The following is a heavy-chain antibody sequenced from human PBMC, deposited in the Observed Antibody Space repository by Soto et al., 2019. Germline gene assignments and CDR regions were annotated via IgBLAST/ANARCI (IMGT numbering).Heavy chain of an antibody. CDR2: ITPTLGTT. CDR1: GATFSGSA. V-gene: IGHV1-69*01. CDR3: ARGSTTGATIEGFDY. D-gene: IGHD1-1*01. J-gene: IGHJ4*02. Sequence: QVQLVQSGAGVKRPGSSVKVSCKASGATFSGSAFSWVRQAPGQGLEWMGGITPTLGTTNYAQHLQGRVTITADEYTATSFMELTSLTSADTAIYYCARGSTTGATIEGFDYWGQGTLVTVSS.